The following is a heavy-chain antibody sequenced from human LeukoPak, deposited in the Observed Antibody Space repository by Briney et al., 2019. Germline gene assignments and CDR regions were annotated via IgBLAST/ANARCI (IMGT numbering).Heavy chain of an antibody. CDR3: ASSTYYYDSSGYYWGILGY. Sequence: GASVKVSCKASGYTFTSYDINWVRQATGQGLEWMGWMNPNSGNTGYAQKFQGRVTMTRNTSTSTAYMELSSLRSEDTAVYYCASSTYYYDSSGYYWGILGYWGQGTLVTVSS. CDR2: MNPNSGNT. D-gene: IGHD3-22*01. V-gene: IGHV1-8*01. CDR1: GYTFTSYD. J-gene: IGHJ4*02.